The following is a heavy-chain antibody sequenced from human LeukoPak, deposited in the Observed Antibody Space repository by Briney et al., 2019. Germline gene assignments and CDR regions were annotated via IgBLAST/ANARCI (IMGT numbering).Heavy chain of an antibody. D-gene: IGHD2-21*02. J-gene: IGHJ6*03. CDR3: ASGAYCGGDCYRDYYYYYMDV. V-gene: IGHV4-34*01. CDR1: GGSFSGYY. Sequence: SETLSLTCAVYGGSFSGYYWSWIRQPPGKGLEWIGEINHSGSTNYNPSLKSRVTISVDTSKNQFSLKLSSVTAADTAVYYCASGAYCGGDCYRDYYYYYMDVWGKGTTVTVSS. CDR2: INHSGST.